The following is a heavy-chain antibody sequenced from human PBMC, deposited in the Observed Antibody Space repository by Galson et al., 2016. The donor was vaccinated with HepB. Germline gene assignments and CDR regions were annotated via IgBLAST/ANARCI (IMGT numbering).Heavy chain of an antibody. CDR2: ISGSGTHT. Sequence: SLRLSCAASGFTFSSYAMTWVRQAPGRGLEWVSSISGSGTHTYYADSVKGRFTISRDNSKNTLHLQMNRLRAEDTGVHYCAKGWFGEFDTNTFDYWGQGTLVTVSS. V-gene: IGHV3-23*01. CDR3: AKGWFGEFDTNTFDY. CDR1: GFTFSSYA. J-gene: IGHJ4*02. D-gene: IGHD3-10*01.